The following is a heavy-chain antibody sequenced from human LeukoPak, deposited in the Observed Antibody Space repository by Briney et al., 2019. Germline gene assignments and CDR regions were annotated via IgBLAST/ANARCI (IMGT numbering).Heavy chain of an antibody. Sequence: GGSLRLSCAASGFTFSSYSMNWVRQAPGKGLEWVSSISSSSSYIYYADSVKGRFTISRDNAKNSLYLQMNSLRAEDTAVYYCAGDLQEVQLERPAFDIWGQGTMVTVSS. CDR3: AGDLQEVQLERPAFDI. CDR1: GFTFSSYS. J-gene: IGHJ3*02. D-gene: IGHD1-1*01. V-gene: IGHV3-21*01. CDR2: ISSSSSYI.